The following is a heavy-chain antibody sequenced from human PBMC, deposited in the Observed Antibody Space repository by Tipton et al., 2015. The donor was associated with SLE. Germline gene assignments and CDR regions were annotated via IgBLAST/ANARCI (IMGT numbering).Heavy chain of an antibody. CDR2: INPSGGST. J-gene: IGHJ6*03. D-gene: IGHD3-10*01. Sequence: QVQLVQSGAEVKKPGASVKVSCKASGYTFTSYYMHWVRQAPGQWLEWMGIINPSGGSTSYAQKFQGRVTMTRDTSTSTVYMELSSLRSEDTAVYYCARGHVVRGPAYYYMDVWGKGTTVTVSS. V-gene: IGHV1-46*01. CDR3: ARGHVVRGPAYYYMDV. CDR1: GYTFTSYY.